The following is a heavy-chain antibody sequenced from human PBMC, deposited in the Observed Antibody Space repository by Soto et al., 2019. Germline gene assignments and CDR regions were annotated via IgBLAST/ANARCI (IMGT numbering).Heavy chain of an antibody. CDR1: GGSISSSSYY. D-gene: IGHD3-3*01. CDR3: ARHVQNYDFWSGYWHYYYYGMDV. Sequence: TSETLSLTCTVSGGSISSSSYYWGWIRQPPWKGLEWIGSIYYSGSTYYNPSLKSRVTISVDTSKNQFSLKLSSVTAADTAVYYCARHVQNYDFWSGYWHYYYYGMDVWGQGXTVTVYS. J-gene: IGHJ6*02. V-gene: IGHV4-39*01. CDR2: IYYSGST.